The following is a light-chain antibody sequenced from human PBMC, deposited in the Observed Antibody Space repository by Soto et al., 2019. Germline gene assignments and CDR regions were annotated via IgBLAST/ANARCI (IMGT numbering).Light chain of an antibody. CDR2: EVT. J-gene: IGLJ2*01. CDR3: SSYTSTSTVV. CDR1: YSDVGGYNF. V-gene: IGLV2-14*01. Sequence: QSALTQPASVSGSPGQSITISCTGTYSDVGGYNFVSWYQQHPGKAPKLIIYEVTIRPSGVSHRFSGSKSVNTASLTISGLQDEDEAAYYCSSYTSTSTVVFGGGTKLTVL.